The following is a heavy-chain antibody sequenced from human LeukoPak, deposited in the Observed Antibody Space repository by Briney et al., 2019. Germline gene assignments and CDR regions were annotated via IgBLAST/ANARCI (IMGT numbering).Heavy chain of an antibody. CDR2: IYSGGST. V-gene: IGHV3-53*01. CDR1: GFTVSGNY. J-gene: IGHJ4*02. CDR3: AREVVGATRYFDY. D-gene: IGHD1-26*01. Sequence: GGSLRLSCAASGFTVSGNYMSWVRDATGKGLEWVSVIYSGGSTHYADSVKGRFTISRDNSKNTLYLQMNSLRAEDTAVYYCAREVVGATRYFDYWGQGTLVTVSS.